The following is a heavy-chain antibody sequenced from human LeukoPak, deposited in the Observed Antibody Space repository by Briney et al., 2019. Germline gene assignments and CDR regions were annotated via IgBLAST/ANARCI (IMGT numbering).Heavy chain of an antibody. V-gene: IGHV4-34*01. CDR3: ARRRVTIFRPTYYMDV. D-gene: IGHD3-9*01. Sequence: PSETLSLTCAVYGGSFSGYYWSWIRQPPGKGLEWIGEINHSGSTNYNPSRKSRVTISVDTSKNQSSLKLSSVTAADTAVYYCARRRVTIFRPTYYMDVWGKGTPVTISS. CDR2: INHSGST. CDR1: GGSFSGYY. J-gene: IGHJ6*03.